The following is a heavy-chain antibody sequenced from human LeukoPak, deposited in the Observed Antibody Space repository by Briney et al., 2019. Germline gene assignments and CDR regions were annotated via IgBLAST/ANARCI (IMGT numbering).Heavy chain of an antibody. CDR1: GGSFSGYY. V-gene: IGHV4-34*01. J-gene: IGHJ4*02. CDR2: INHSGST. CDR3: ARRRVVVTAYDY. Sequence: SETLSLTCAVYGGSFSGYYWSWIRQPPGKGLEWIGEINHSGSTNYDPSLKSRVTISVDTSKNQSSLKLSSVTAADTAVYYCARRRVVVTAYDYWGQGTLVTVSS. D-gene: IGHD3-22*01.